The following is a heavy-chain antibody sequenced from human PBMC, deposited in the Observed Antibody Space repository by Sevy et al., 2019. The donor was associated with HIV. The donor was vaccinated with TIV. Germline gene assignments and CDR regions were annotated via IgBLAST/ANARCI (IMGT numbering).Heavy chain of an antibody. CDR2: IYYSGST. CDR3: ARLSGDYYISKEYGMDV. CDR1: GGSISSSSYY. V-gene: IGHV4-39*01. J-gene: IGHJ6*02. Sequence: SETLSLTCTVSGGSISSSSYYWGWIRQPPGKGLEWIGSIYYSGSTYYNPSLKSRVTISIDTSKNQFSLKLSSVTAADTAVYYCARLSGDYYISKEYGMDVWGQGTTVTVSS. D-gene: IGHD4-17*01.